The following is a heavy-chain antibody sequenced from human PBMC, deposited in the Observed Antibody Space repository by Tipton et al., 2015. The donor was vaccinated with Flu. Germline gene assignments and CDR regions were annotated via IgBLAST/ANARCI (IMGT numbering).Heavy chain of an antibody. CDR3: TRDLRGYSGYTGGDAFDM. Sequence: QLVQSGPEVKPSETLSLTCSVSGDSMTSSRYYWGWIRQPPGKGLEWIGSIFHSGSTYYNPSLKSRVTISVDTSKNQFSLKLISVTAADTAVYYCTRDLRGYSGYTGGDAFDMWGQGIMVIVSS. J-gene: IGHJ3*02. V-gene: IGHV4-39*07. D-gene: IGHD5-12*01. CDR1: GDSMTSSRYY. CDR2: IFHSGST.